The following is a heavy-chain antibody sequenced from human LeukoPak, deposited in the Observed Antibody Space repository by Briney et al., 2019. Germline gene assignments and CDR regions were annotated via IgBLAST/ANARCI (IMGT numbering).Heavy chain of an antibody. D-gene: IGHD3-10*01. J-gene: IGHJ4*02. CDR1: GFTFSSYA. Sequence: GGSLRLSCAATGFTFSSYAMHWVRQAPGKGLEWVAVISYDGSNKYYADSVKGRFTISRDNSKNTLYLQMNSLRAEDTAVYYCAKDRHLGSYYFDYWGQGTLVTVSS. V-gene: IGHV3-30-3*01. CDR2: ISYDGSNK. CDR3: AKDRHLGSYYFDY.